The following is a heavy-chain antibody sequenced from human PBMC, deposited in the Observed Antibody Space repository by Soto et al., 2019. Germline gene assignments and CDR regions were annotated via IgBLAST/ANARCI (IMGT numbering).Heavy chain of an antibody. D-gene: IGHD3-22*01. V-gene: IGHV1-46*01. CDR2: INPSGGST. CDR1: GYTFTSYY. Sequence: ASVKVSFKASGYTFTSYYMHWVRQAPGQGLEWMGIINPSGGSTNYAQKFQGRVTITADESTSTAYMELSSLRSEDTAVYYCARVAYYDSSGYYFDYWGQGTLVTVSS. J-gene: IGHJ4*02. CDR3: ARVAYYDSSGYYFDY.